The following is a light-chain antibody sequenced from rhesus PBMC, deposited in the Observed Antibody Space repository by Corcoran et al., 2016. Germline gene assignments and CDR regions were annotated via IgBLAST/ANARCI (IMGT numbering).Light chain of an antibody. CDR3: QHGYGILT. Sequence: DIQMTQSPSSLSASVGDRVTITCRARQGISNNLAWYQQKPGKVPKLLNNKASTLQSGIPSRLSGSGSVTDFTLTICSLQPEDFATYYCQHGYGILTFGGGTKVEIK. CDR2: KAS. V-gene: IGKV1-25*01. J-gene: IGKJ4*01. CDR1: QGISNN.